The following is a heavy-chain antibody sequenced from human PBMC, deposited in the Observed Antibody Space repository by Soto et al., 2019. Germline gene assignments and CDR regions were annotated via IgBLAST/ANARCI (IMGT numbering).Heavy chain of an antibody. V-gene: IGHV1-8*01. CDR2: MNPHSGNT. Sequence: QVQLVQSGAEVKKPGASVKVSCKASGDTFTNYDIKGVRQATGQGLEWMGWMNPHSGNTGYAQKFQGRVTMTRNTSISTAYMALSSLRSEDTAVYYCARGRNGMDVWGQGTTVTVSS. J-gene: IGHJ6*02. CDR3: ARGRNGMDV. CDR1: GDTFTNYD.